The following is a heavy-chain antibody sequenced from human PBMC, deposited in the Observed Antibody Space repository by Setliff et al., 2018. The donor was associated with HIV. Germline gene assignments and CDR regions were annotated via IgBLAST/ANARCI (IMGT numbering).Heavy chain of an antibody. CDR3: ARLPDINSWPFDY. D-gene: IGHD6-13*01. J-gene: IGHJ4*02. Sequence: SETLSLTCAVSGGSISSSNWWSWVRQPPGKGLEWIGEIYHSGSTNYNPSLKSRVTISVDSSKNQFSLSLSSVTAADTAVYYCARLPDINSWPFDYWARGTLVTVS. CDR1: GGSISSSNW. V-gene: IGHV4-4*02. CDR2: IYHSGST.